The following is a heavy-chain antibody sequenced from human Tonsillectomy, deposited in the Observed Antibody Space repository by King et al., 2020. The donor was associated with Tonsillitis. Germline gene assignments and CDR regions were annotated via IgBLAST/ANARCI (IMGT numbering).Heavy chain of an antibody. V-gene: IGHV3-74*01. CDR1: GFTFSSYW. D-gene: IGHD4-17*01. CDR2: INSDGSST. J-gene: IGHJ6*02. Sequence: VQLVESGGGLVQPGGSLRLSCAASGFTFSSYWMHWVRQASGKGLVWVSRINSDGSSTSYAESVKGRFTISRANAQNTLYLQMNTQRAEDTAVYYCARDLLYGDYFSYSYYGMDVWGQGTTVTVSS. CDR3: ARDLLYGDYFSYSYYGMDV.